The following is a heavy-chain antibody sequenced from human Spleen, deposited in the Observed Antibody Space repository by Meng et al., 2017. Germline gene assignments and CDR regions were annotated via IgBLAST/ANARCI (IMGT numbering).Heavy chain of an antibody. V-gene: IGHV1-2*06. D-gene: IGHD6-13*01. CDR3: ARDEDISAAGKLFGDY. Sequence: QVPLEQSGAEVKEPRASVKVSCKPSGYPFTAYYIHWVRQAPGQGLEWMGHIIPNSGDTLYAPKFQGRVSMTADTSIGTAYVELSGLRSDDTAIYYCARDEDISAAGKLFGDYWGQGTLVTVSS. J-gene: IGHJ4*02. CDR2: IIPNSGDT. CDR1: GYPFTAYY.